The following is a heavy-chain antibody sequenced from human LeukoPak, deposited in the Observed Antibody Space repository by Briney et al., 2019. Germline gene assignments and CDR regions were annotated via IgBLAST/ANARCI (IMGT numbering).Heavy chain of an antibody. Sequence: ASVKVSCKASGYTFSAYYMHWLRQAPGQGPEWMGWINPNSGGTNYAQKFQGRVTMTRDTYISTAYMELSRLRSDDTAVYYCARDGVLDYWGQGTLVTVSS. CDR2: INPNSGGT. CDR1: GYTFSAYY. D-gene: IGHD3-16*01. V-gene: IGHV1-2*02. CDR3: ARDGVLDY. J-gene: IGHJ4*02.